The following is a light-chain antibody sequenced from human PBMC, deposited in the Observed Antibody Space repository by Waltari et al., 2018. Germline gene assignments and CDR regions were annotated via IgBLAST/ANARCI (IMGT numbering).Light chain of an antibody. Sequence: DIQMTQSPSTLSASVRDRVTITCRASQSISSWLAWYQQKPGKAPKLLIYKASSLESGVPSRFSGSGSGTEFTLTISSLQPDDFATYYYQQYNSYSWTFGQGTKVEIK. CDR1: QSISSW. J-gene: IGKJ1*01. CDR3: QQYNSYSWT. V-gene: IGKV1-5*03. CDR2: KAS.